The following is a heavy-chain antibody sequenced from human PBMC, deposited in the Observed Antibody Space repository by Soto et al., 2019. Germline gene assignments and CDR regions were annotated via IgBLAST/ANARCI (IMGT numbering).Heavy chain of an antibody. CDR3: ARETSTGNYYMDV. CDR2: ISTSSSNI. Sequence: PGGSLRLSCAASGFSFSYYGMNWVRQAPGKGLEWVPYISTSSSNIYYADSVKGRFTISRDNAKNSLSLQMNSLRAADTAVYYCARETSTGNYYMDVWGKGTTVTVSS. V-gene: IGHV3-48*01. CDR1: GFSFSYYG. J-gene: IGHJ6*03. D-gene: IGHD2-2*01.